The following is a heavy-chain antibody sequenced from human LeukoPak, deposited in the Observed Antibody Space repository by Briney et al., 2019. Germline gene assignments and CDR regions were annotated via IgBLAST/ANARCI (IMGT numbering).Heavy chain of an antibody. Sequence: GGSLKLSCAASGFTFSGYSMTWVRQAPGKGLEGISYISSSSTTIYFADSVKGRFTISRDNAKNSLSLQMNSLRDEDTAMYYCARESRYSSDYWGQGTLVTVSS. CDR2: ISSSSTTI. V-gene: IGHV3-48*02. D-gene: IGHD6-13*01. CDR3: ARESRYSSDY. CDR1: GFTFSGYS. J-gene: IGHJ4*02.